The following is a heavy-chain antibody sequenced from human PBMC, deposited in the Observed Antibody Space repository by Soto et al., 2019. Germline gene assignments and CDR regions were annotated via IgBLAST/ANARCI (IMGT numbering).Heavy chain of an antibody. Sequence: QVQLVQSGAEVKKPGASVKVSCKASGYTFTTYALHWVRQAPGQRPEWMGWINPASGNTKYSKKFQERVTITRDTSASTGYMELSSLRSEDTAVYYCGRSVVGATGEILYNAMDVWGQGTTVTVSS. J-gene: IGHJ6*02. V-gene: IGHV1-3*01. CDR2: INPASGNT. CDR1: GYTFTTYA. D-gene: IGHD1-26*01. CDR3: GRSVVGATGEILYNAMDV.